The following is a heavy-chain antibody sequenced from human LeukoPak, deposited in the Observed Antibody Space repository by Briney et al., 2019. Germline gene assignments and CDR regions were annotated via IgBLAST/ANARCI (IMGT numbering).Heavy chain of an antibody. Sequence: GGSLRLSCAVPGFTVSGDYMSWVRQAPGKGLEWVSVIYADFDTTDYADSVKGRFTISRDNSKNTLYLHMNSLRVEDTATYFCARALNRHIGAFEYWGQGALVTVSS. CDR1: GFTVSGDY. CDR3: ARALNRHIGAFEY. D-gene: IGHD4/OR15-4a*01. J-gene: IGHJ4*02. CDR2: IYADFDTT. V-gene: IGHV3-53*01.